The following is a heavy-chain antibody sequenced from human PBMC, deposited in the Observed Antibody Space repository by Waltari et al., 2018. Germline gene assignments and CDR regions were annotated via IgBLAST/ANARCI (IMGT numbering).Heavy chain of an antibody. J-gene: IGHJ3*02. CDR1: GFTFSSYG. V-gene: IGHV3-33*01. D-gene: IGHD2-15*01. CDR3: ARVYCSGGSCPGGDAFDI. Sequence: QVQLVESGGGVVKPGRSLRLSCAASGFTFSSYGMPWVRQAPGKGMAWVAVRWYAGGNKYYADSVKVRFTISGDNSKNTLYLQMNSLIAEDTAVYYWARVYCSGGSCPGGDAFDIWGQGTMVTVSS. CDR2: RWYAGGNK.